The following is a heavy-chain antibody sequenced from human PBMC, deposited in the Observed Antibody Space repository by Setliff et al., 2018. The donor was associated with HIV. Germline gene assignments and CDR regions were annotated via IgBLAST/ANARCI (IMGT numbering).Heavy chain of an antibody. V-gene: IGHV3-7*01. Sequence: GGSLRLSCAVSGFTFSSYWMSWVRQAPGKGLEWVANIKQDGSEKYYVDSVKGRFTISRDNAKNSLYLQMNSLRAEDTAVYYCAREALVSSYYFDYWGQGTLVTVSS. CDR2: IKQDGSEK. J-gene: IGHJ4*02. CDR3: AREALVSSYYFDY. CDR1: GFTFSSYW. D-gene: IGHD6-6*01.